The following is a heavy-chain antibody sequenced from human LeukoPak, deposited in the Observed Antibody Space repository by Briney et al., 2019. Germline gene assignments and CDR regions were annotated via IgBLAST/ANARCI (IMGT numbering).Heavy chain of an antibody. CDR1: GFTFSNYG. D-gene: IGHD1-1*01. CDR3: AREGSWGTSLAQNWFDP. J-gene: IGHJ5*02. CDR2: IWCDGSNE. V-gene: IGHV3-33*01. Sequence: GGSLRLSCGASGFTFSNYGMHWVRHAPGKGVEWVAVIWCDGSNENYADSVKGRFTISRDNSKNTLYLQMNSLRAEDTAVYYCAREGSWGTSLAQNWFDPWGQGTLVIVSS.